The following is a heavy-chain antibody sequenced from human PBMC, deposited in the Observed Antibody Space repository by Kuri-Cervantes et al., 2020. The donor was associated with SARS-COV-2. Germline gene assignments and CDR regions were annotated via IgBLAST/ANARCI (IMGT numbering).Heavy chain of an antibody. CDR2: IIPILGIA. J-gene: IGHJ3*02. Sequence: SVKVSCKASGYTFTGYYMHWVRQAPGQGLEWMGGIIPILGIANYAQKFQGRVTITADKSTSTAYMELSSLRSEDTAVYYCARGDWTIFGVVKDGDAFDIWGQGTMVTVSS. D-gene: IGHD3-3*01. CDR1: GYTFTGYY. V-gene: IGHV1-69*10. CDR3: ARGDWTIFGVVKDGDAFDI.